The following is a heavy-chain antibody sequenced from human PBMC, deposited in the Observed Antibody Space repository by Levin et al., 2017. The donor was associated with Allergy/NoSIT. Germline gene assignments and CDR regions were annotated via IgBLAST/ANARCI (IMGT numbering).Heavy chain of an antibody. V-gene: IGHV4-31*03. CDR2: IYYSGST. D-gene: IGHD3-10*01. CDR3: ARVGYGGWFDP. J-gene: IGHJ5*02. CDR1: GGSISSGDYY. Sequence: PSETLSLTCTVSGGSISSGDYYWSWIRQHPGTGLEWIGYIYYSGSTYYNPSLKSRVAISVDTSKNQFSLKLSSVTAADTAVYYCARVGYGGWFDPWGQGTLVTVSS.